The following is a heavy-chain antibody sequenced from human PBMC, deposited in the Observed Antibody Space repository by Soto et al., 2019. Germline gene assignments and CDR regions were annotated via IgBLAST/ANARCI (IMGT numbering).Heavy chain of an antibody. CDR2: ISGSGGST. CDR3: AKDTSVAGWFYYYGMDV. J-gene: IGHJ6*02. CDR1: GFTFSSYA. Sequence: PVGSLRLSCAASGFTFSSYAMSWVRQAPGKGLEWVSAISGSGGSTYYADSVKGRFTISRDNSKNTLYLQMNSLRAEDTAVYYCAKDTSVAGWFYYYGMDVWGQGTTVTVSS. V-gene: IGHV3-23*01. D-gene: IGHD6-19*01.